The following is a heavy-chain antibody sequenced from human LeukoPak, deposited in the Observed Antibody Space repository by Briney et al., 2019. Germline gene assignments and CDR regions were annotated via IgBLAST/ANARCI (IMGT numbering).Heavy chain of an antibody. V-gene: IGHV3-30*02. J-gene: IGHJ4*02. Sequence: GGSLRLSCAASGFTFSSYGMHWVRQAPGKGLEWVAFIRYDGSDKFYADSVKGRFTISRDNSKNTLYLQMNSLRAEDTAVYYCARSSITMVRGKADYWGQGTLVTVSS. D-gene: IGHD3-10*01. CDR3: ARSSITMVRGKADY. CDR1: GFTFSSYG. CDR2: IRYDGSDK.